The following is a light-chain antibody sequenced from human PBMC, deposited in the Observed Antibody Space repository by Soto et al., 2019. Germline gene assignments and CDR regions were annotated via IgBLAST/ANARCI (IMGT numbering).Light chain of an antibody. CDR2: GAS. V-gene: IGKV3-20*01. J-gene: IGKJ4*01. CDR3: QHYGTSLT. CDR1: HSVSSSH. Sequence: DIVLTQSPGTLSLSPGESVTLSCRASHSVSSSHLAWYQQKPGQAPRLFIYGASRRASGIPDRFSGSGSGTDFTLTISRLQPEEVAVYSCQHYGTSLTCGGGTKVEIK.